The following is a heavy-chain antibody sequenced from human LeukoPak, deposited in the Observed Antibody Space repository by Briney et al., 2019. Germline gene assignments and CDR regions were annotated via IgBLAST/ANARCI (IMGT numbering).Heavy chain of an antibody. CDR2: IRFDGSNK. CDR1: GFSFSSYG. Sequence: GRCLRLSCAASGFSFSSYGTHWVSQDPGKGLGWVAVIRFDGSNKYYAYSVKGRFTISRDNSKTALYLQMNSLRAEDTAVYYCARGRSIVPAAFNWFDPWGQGTLVTVSS. CDR3: ARGRSIVPAAFNWFDP. J-gene: IGHJ5*02. D-gene: IGHD2-2*01. V-gene: IGHV3-33*01.